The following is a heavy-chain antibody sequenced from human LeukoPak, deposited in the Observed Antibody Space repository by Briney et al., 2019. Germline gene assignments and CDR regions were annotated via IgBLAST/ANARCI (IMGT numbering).Heavy chain of an antibody. Sequence: QTLSLTCAISGDSVSIYSAAWSWIRQSPSRGLEWLGRTYYRSKWYNDYAVSVKSRITINPDTSKNQFSLQLTSVTPEDTAVYYCARAGGHDAFDIWGQGTMVTVSS. D-gene: IGHD4-23*01. CDR1: GDSVSIYSAA. CDR2: TYYRSKWYN. CDR3: ARAGGHDAFDI. J-gene: IGHJ3*02. V-gene: IGHV6-1*01.